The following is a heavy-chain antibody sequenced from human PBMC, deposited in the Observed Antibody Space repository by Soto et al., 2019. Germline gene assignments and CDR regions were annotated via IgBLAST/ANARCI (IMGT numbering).Heavy chain of an antibody. CDR3: AHWRDGYSVWYFDL. V-gene: IGHV2-5*02. J-gene: IGHJ2*01. D-gene: IGHD5-18*01. CDR2: IYWDDDK. CDR1: GFSLSTSGVG. Sequence: QITLKESGPTLVKPTQTLTLTCTFSGFSLSTSGVGVGWIRQPPGKALEWLALIYWDDDKRYSPSLKSRLTITKDTSKNQVVLTMTNMDPVDTATYYCAHWRDGYSVWYFDLWGRGTLVTVSS.